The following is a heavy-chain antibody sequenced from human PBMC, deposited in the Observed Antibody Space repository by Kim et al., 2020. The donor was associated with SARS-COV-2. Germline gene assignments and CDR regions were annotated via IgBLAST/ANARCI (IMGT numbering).Heavy chain of an antibody. V-gene: IGHV3-23*01. J-gene: IGHJ4*02. D-gene: IGHD3-22*01. CDR3: AKPYYCDSSGYYSN. Sequence: AAPGEGRFTTSRDNSKTPLYLQMNSLRAEDTAVYYCAKPYYCDSSGYYSNWGQGTLVTVSS.